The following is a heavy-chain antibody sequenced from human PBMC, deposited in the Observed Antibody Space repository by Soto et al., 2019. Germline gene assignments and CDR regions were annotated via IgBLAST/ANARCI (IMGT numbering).Heavy chain of an antibody. Sequence: GGSLRLSCAASGFTFSSYGMHWVRQAPGKGLEWVAVIWYDGSNKYYADSVKGQVTISADKSISTAYLQWSGLKASDTAMYYCARQYYYADYWGQGTLVNVPQ. D-gene: IGHD3-10*01. J-gene: IGHJ4*02. CDR1: GFTFSSYG. V-gene: IGHV3-33*01. CDR2: IWYDGSNK. CDR3: ARQYYYADY.